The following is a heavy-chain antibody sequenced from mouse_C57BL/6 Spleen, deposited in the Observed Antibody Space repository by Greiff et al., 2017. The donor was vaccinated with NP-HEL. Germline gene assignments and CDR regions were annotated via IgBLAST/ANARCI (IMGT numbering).Heavy chain of an antibody. CDR1: GYTFTSSC. CDR2: IYPRSGNT. V-gene: IGHV1-81*01. CDR3: ARIVGQYYWYFDV. J-gene: IGHJ1*03. D-gene: IGHD3-3*01. Sequence: QVQLQQSGAELARPGASVKLSCKASGYTFTSSCIRWVKQRPGQGLAWIGVIYPRSGNTNSNEKFKGKATLTADKSSSTAYMELRSLTSEDSAVYSCARIVGQYYWYFDVWGTGTTVTVSS.